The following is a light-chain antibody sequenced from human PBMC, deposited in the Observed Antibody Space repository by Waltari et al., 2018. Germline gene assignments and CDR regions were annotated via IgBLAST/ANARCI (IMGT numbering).Light chain of an antibody. CDR1: TNNVGNQG. CDR2: RTN. J-gene: IGLJ1*01. Sequence: QAGLTQPPSVSKALKQTATLTCIGKTNNVGNQGVVWLQQRQGHPPKLLSARTNNRPSGISERFSTSRSGNTASLTISGLQAEDEGDYYCAAWDNNLNAYVFGPGTKVTVL. CDR3: AAWDNNLNAYV. V-gene: IGLV10-54*04.